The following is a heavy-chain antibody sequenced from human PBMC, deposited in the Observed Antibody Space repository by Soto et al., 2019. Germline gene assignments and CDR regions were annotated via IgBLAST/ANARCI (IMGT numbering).Heavy chain of an antibody. CDR1: GGSFSGYS. CDR3: ARSPQGNVGSPRFGRDDGFDI. D-gene: IGHD3-16*01. CDR2: INHSGST. V-gene: IGHV4-34*01. J-gene: IGHJ3*02. Sequence: SETLSLTCAVYGGSFSGYSWSWIRQPPGKGLGWIGEINHSGSTNYNPSLKSRVTISVDTSKNQFSLKLSTVTAADTAVYYCARSPQGNVGSPRFGRDDGFDIWGQGTMVTVSS.